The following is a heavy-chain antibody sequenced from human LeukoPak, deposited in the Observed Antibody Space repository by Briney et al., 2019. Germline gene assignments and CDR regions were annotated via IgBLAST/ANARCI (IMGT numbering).Heavy chain of an antibody. CDR1: GYTFTAYY. J-gene: IGHJ4*02. CDR2: INPNSGGT. D-gene: IGHD5-18*01. CDR3: ARIGDTYGYFY. Sequence: ASVKVSCKASGYTFTAYYIHWVRQAPGQGLEWMGWINPNSGGTNYAQKFHGRATMTRDTSISTAYMDLSSLKSDDTAVYYCARIGDTYGYFYWGQGTLVTVSS. V-gene: IGHV1-2*02.